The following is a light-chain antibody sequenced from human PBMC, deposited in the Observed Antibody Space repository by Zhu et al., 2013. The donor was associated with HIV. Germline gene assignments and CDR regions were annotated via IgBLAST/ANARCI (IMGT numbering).Light chain of an antibody. CDR1: QDISTY. V-gene: IGKV1-33*01. J-gene: IGKJ2*01. Sequence: DIQMTQSPSSLSASVGDRVTITCQASQDISTYLNWYQQKPGRAPKLLIYDASNLERGVPSRFSGSGVGTDFSLTISSLQAEDSATYYCQQLDSYPRTFGQGTKLEIK. CDR2: DAS. CDR3: QQLDSYPRT.